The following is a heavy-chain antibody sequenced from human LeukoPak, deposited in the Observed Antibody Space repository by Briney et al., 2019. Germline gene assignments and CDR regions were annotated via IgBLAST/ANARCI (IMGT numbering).Heavy chain of an antibody. CDR2: IYYSGST. CDR3: ARDVVPAAMRSYNWFDP. CDR1: GGSISSYY. J-gene: IGHJ5*02. Sequence: SETLSLTCTVSGGSISSYYWSWIRQPPGKGLEWIGYIYYSGSTNYNPSLKSRVTISVNTSKNQFSLKLSSVTAADTAVYYCARDVVPAAMRSYNWFDPWGQGTLVTVSS. V-gene: IGHV4-59*01. D-gene: IGHD2-2*01.